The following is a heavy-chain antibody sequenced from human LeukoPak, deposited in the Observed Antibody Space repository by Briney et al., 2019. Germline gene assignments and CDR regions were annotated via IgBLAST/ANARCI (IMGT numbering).Heavy chain of an antibody. D-gene: IGHD6-13*01. Sequence: GGSLRPSCAASGFTFSSYWMHWVRQAPGKGLVWVSRINSDGSSTSYADSVKGRFTISRDNAKNTLYLQMNSLRAEDTAVYYCARDGGYSSSWYLPHDAFDIWGQGTMVTVSS. CDR3: ARDGGYSSSWYLPHDAFDI. CDR1: GFTFSSYW. J-gene: IGHJ3*02. CDR2: INSDGSST. V-gene: IGHV3-74*01.